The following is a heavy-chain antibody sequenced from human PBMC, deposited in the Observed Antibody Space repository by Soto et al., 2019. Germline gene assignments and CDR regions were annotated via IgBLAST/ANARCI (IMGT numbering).Heavy chain of an antibody. V-gene: IGHV1-2*02. Sequence: ASVKVSCKXSGYTFTGYYMHWVRQAPGQGLEWMGWINPNSGGTNYAQKFQGRVTMTRDTSISTAYMELSRLRSDDTAVYYCASFSYGTPHYYFDYWGQGTLVTVSS. CDR1: GYTFTGYY. J-gene: IGHJ4*02. CDR2: INPNSGGT. CDR3: ASFSYGTPHYYFDY. D-gene: IGHD5-18*01.